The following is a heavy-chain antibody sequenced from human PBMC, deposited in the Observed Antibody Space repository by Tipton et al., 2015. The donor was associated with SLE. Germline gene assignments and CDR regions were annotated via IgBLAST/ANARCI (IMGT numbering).Heavy chain of an antibody. D-gene: IGHD1-26*01. J-gene: IGHJ4*02. V-gene: IGHV1-69*09. CDR1: GGTFSSYT. Sequence: QVQLVQSGAEVKKPGSSVKVSCKASGGTFSSYTISWVRQAPGQGLEWMGRIIPILGIANYAQKFQGRVMITADKSTSTAYMELSSLRSEDTAVYYCARVGGGSYYFDYWGQGTLVTVSS. CDR2: IIPILGIA. CDR3: ARVGGGSYYFDY.